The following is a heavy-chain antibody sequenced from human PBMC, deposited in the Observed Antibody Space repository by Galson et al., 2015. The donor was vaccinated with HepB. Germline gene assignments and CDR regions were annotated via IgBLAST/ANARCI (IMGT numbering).Heavy chain of an antibody. CDR2: ISYDGSNK. CDR3: AKEHRYYYDSSGYYYLDAFDI. D-gene: IGHD3-22*01. Sequence: SLRLSCAASGFTFSSYAMHWVRQAPGKGLEWVAVISYDGSNKYYADSVKGRFTISRDNSKNTLYLQMNSLRAEDTAVYYCAKEHRYYYDSSGYYYLDAFDIWGQGTMVTVSS. V-gene: IGHV3-30*04. J-gene: IGHJ3*02. CDR1: GFTFSSYA.